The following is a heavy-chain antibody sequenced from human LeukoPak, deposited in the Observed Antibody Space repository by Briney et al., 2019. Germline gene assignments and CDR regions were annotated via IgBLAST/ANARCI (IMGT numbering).Heavy chain of an antibody. CDR1: GFTFSSYS. J-gene: IGHJ4*02. V-gene: IGHV3-48*02. CDR3: ARSVSSRLY. CDR2: ISSSSSTI. Sequence: PGGSLRLSCAASGFTFSSYSMNWVRQAPGKGLEWVPYISSSSSTIYYADSVKGRFTISRDNAKNSLYLQMSSLRDEDTAVYYCARSVSSRLYWGQGTLVTVSS. D-gene: IGHD6-13*01.